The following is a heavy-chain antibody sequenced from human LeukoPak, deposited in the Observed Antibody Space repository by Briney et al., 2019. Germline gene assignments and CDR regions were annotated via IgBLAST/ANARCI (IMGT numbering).Heavy chain of an antibody. D-gene: IGHD3-16*01. J-gene: IGHJ4*02. CDR3: AREVGGGASGQ. V-gene: IGHV3-66*01. Sequence: GESLRLSCAASGFTVSSNYMSWVRQVPGKGLEWVSVIYSDGTISYADSVKGRFTIFRDNSENTLYLQMNSLRVEDTAVYYCAREVGGGASGQWGQGTLVTVSS. CDR1: GFTVSSNY. CDR2: IYSDGTI.